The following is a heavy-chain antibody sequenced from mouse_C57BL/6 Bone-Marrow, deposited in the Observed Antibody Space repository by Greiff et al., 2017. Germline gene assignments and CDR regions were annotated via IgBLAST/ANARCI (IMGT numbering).Heavy chain of an antibody. CDR3: ARRGYYYGSSYSAWFAY. V-gene: IGHV1-69*01. J-gene: IGHJ3*01. CDR1: GYTFTSYW. CDR2: IDPSDSYT. D-gene: IGHD1-1*01. Sequence: VQLQQPGAELVMPGASVKLSCKASGYTFTSYWMHWVKQRPGQGLEWIGEIDPSDSYTNYNQKFKGKSTLTVDKSSSTAYMQLSSLTSEDSAVYYCARRGYYYGSSYSAWFAYGGQGTLVTVSA.